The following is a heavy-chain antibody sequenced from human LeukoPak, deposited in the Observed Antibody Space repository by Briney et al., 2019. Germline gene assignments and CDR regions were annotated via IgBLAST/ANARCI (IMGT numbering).Heavy chain of an antibody. Sequence: PSETLSLTCAVYGGSFSGYYWSWIRQPPGKGLEWIGEINHSGSTNYNPSLKSRVTISVDTSKNQFSLRLSSVTAADTAVYYCARGGRGAARPPLHNYWGQGTLVTVSS. D-gene: IGHD6-6*01. CDR1: GGSFSGYY. CDR2: INHSGST. J-gene: IGHJ4*02. CDR3: ARGGRGAARPPLHNY. V-gene: IGHV4-34*01.